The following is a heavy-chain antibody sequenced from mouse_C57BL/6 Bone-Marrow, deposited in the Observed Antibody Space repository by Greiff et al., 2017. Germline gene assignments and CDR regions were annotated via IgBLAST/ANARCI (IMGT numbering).Heavy chain of an antibody. V-gene: IGHV1-14*01. CDR1: GYTFTSYV. Sequence: EVQLQQSGPELVKPGASVKMSCKASGYTFTSYVMHWVKQKPGQGLEWIGYIYPYNDGTKYNEKFKGKATLTSDTSSSTAYMELSSLTSEASAVDDCAREGSTMVTNWFVYWGQGTTLTVSA. J-gene: IGHJ2*01. D-gene: IGHD2-2*01. CDR2: IYPYNDGT. CDR3: AREGSTMVTNWFVY.